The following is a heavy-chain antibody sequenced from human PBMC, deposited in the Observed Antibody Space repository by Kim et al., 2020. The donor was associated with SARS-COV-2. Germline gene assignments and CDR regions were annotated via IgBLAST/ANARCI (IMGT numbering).Heavy chain of an antibody. V-gene: IGHV4-61*01. CDR1: GGSVSTDSYY. CDR2: IYYSGST. J-gene: IGHJ4*02. Sequence: SETLSLTCTASGGSVSTDSYYWSWIRQPPGKGLEWIGYIYYSGSTNYNPSRKSRVTISVDTSKNQFSLKLNSVTAADTAVYYCATRHSSSWYFDYWGQGTLVTVSS. CDR3: ATRHSSSWYFDY. D-gene: IGHD6-13*01.